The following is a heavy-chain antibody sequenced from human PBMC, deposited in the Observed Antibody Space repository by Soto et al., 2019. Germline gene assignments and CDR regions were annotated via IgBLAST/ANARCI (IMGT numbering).Heavy chain of an antibody. D-gene: IGHD1-26*01. V-gene: IGHV4-31*03. CDR2: IYYSGST. Sequence: QVQLQESGPGLVKPSQTLSLTCTVSGGSISSGGYYWSWIRQHPGKGLEWIGYIYYSGSTYYNPSLKSRVTISVDTSKNQFSPKLSSVTAADTAVYYCARTGVGEPLQDYWGQGTLVTVSS. CDR1: GGSISSGGYY. CDR3: ARTGVGEPLQDY. J-gene: IGHJ4*02.